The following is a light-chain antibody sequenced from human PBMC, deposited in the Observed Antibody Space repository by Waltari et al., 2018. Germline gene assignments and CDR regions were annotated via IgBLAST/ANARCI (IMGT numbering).Light chain of an antibody. CDR3: QVWDSGAAGV. CDR1: DLEKKY. J-gene: IGLJ1*01. CDR2: QDV. Sequence: SYDLTQSPSVSVSPGQTASITCSGHDLEKKYVCWYQQKPGQSPVLLIYQDVRRPSEIPERFSGSTSGNTATLTISGTQPMDEADYYCQVWDSGAAGVFGTGTKVTVL. V-gene: IGLV3-1*01.